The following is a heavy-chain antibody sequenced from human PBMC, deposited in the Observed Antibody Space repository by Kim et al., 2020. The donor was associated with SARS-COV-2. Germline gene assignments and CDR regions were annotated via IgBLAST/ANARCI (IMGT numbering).Heavy chain of an antibody. CDR2: IYYSGST. D-gene: IGHD5-12*01. CDR3: ARLRVIRPYSGYDEGQYYFDY. Sequence: SETLSLTCTVSGGSISSSSYYWGWIRQPPGKGLEWIGSIYYSGSTYYNPSLKSRVTISVDTSKNQFSLKLSSVTAADTAVYYCARLRVIRPYSGYDEGQYYFDYWGQGTLVTVSS. V-gene: IGHV4-39*01. CDR1: GGSISSSSYY. J-gene: IGHJ4*02.